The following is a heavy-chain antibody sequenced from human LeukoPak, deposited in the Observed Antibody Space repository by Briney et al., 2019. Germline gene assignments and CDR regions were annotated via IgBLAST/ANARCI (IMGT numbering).Heavy chain of an antibody. Sequence: GGSLRLSCAASGFTFSSYAMTWVRQAPGKGLQWVSTLSGSGGSTYYTDSVKGRFTISRDNSKNTLYLQMDSLRAEDTAIYYCAKRAFGENFFDFWGQGTLVTVSS. V-gene: IGHV3-23*01. D-gene: IGHD3-10*01. CDR2: LSGSGGST. CDR1: GFTFSSYA. J-gene: IGHJ4*02. CDR3: AKRAFGENFFDF.